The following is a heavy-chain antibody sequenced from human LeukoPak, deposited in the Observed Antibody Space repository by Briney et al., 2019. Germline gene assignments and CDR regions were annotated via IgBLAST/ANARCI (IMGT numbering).Heavy chain of an antibody. CDR1: GGSISSGGYY. CDR3: ARIDHYYDFWSGKTNTRPANAFDI. V-gene: IGHV4-30-2*01. Sequence: SQTLSLTCTVSGGSISSGGYYWSWIRQPPGKGLEWIGYIYHSGSTYYNPSLKSRVAIAVDTSKNQFSLKLSPVTAADTAVYYCARIDHYYDFWSGKTNTRPANAFDIWGQGTMVTVSS. CDR2: IYHSGST. J-gene: IGHJ3*02. D-gene: IGHD3-3*01.